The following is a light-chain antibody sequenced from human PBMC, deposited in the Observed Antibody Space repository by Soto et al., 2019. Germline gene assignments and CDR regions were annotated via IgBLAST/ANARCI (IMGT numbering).Light chain of an antibody. CDR1: SIDVGGYNY. CDR3: SSYSSTSTLYV. J-gene: IGLJ1*01. CDR2: DVT. V-gene: IGLV2-14*01. Sequence: QSALTQPASVSGSPEQSITISCTGTSIDVGGYNYVSWYQQHPDKAPKLMIYDVTNRPSGVSNRFSGSKSGNTASLTISGLQAEDEADYFCSSYSSTSTLYVFGTGTKVTVL.